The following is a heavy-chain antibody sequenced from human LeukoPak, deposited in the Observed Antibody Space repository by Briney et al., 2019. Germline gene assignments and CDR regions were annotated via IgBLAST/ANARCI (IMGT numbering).Heavy chain of an antibody. D-gene: IGHD3-10*01. V-gene: IGHV4-30-4*01. CDR3: ASLLDYYGSGSYYFFDY. Sequence: SQTLSLTCTVSGGSISSGDYYWSWIRQPPGKGLEWIGNIYYSGSTYYNPSLKSRVTISVDTSKNQFSLKLSSVTAADTAVYYCASLLDYYGSGSYYFFDYWGQGTLVTVSS. CDR1: GGSISSGDYY. CDR2: IYYSGST. J-gene: IGHJ4*02.